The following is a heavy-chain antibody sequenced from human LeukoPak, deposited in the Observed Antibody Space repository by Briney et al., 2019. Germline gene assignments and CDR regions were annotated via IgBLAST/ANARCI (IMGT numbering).Heavy chain of an antibody. V-gene: IGHV4-34*01. CDR1: GGSFSGYY. D-gene: IGHD3-10*01. CDR2: INHSGST. J-gene: IGHJ5*02. Sequence: SETLSLTCAVYGGSFSGYYWSWIRQPPGKGREWIGEINHSGSTNYNPSLKSRVTISVDTSKNQFSLKLSSVTAADTAVYYCARGGGTMVRGVTRLDPPFDPWGQGTLVTVSS. CDR3: ARGGGTMVRGVTRLDPPFDP.